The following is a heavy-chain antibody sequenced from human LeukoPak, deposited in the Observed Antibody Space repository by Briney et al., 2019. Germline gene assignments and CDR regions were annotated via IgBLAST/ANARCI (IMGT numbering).Heavy chain of an antibody. CDR2: INAGNGNT. CDR1: GYTFTSYA. V-gene: IGHV1-3*01. D-gene: IGHD3-9*01. Sequence: ASVKVSCKASGYTFTSYAMHWVRQAPGQGLEWMGWINAGNGNTKYSQKFQGRVTITRDTSASTAYMELSSLRSEDTAVYYCARSAYDIWTPFDYWGQGTLVTVSS. J-gene: IGHJ4*02. CDR3: ARSAYDIWTPFDY.